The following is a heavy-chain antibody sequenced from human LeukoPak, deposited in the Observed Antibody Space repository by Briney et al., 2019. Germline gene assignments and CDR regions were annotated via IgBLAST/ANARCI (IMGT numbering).Heavy chain of an antibody. Sequence: PGGSLRLSCATSGFTFSSYGFHWVRQAPGKGLEWVSHIRSSSETFYADSVKGRFTISRDNARNSLYLQMNNLRGEDTAIYYCARDAGNSGYGCDLWGQGTLVTVSS. J-gene: IGHJ5*02. CDR3: ARDAGNSGYGCDL. CDR1: GFTFSSYG. V-gene: IGHV3-48*01. CDR2: IRSSSET. D-gene: IGHD5-12*01.